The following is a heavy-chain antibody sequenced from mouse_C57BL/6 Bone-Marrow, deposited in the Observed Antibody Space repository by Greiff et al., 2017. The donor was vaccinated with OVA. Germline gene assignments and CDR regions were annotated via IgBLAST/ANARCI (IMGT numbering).Heavy chain of an antibody. D-gene: IGHD2-3*01. CDR3: ARERDGYLYFDY. J-gene: IGHJ2*01. Sequence: VQLQQSGPELVKPGASVKISCKASGYTFTDYYMNWVKQSHGKSLEWIGDINPNNGGTSYNQKFKGKATLTVDKSSSTAYMELRSLTSEDSAVYYCARERDGYLYFDYWGQGTTLTVSS. V-gene: IGHV1-26*01. CDR2: INPNNGGT. CDR1: GYTFTDYY.